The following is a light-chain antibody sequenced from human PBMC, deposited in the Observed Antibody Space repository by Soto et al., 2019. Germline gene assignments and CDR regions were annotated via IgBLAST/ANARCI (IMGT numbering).Light chain of an antibody. Sequence: EVVLTQSPVTLSLSPGERATLSCRASQSVSSGYLGWYQQKPGQAPRLLIYGASSRATGIPDRFSGSGSGTDFTLTISRLEPEYFTVYFCQQYTYSPWTFGQGTKVEIK. V-gene: IGKV3-20*01. CDR2: GAS. J-gene: IGKJ1*01. CDR1: QSVSSGY. CDR3: QQYTYSPWT.